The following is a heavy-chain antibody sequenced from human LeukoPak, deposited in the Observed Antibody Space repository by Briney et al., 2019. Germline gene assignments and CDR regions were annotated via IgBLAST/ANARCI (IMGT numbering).Heavy chain of an antibody. D-gene: IGHD5-24*01. CDR1: GYTFTSYG. Sequence: ASVKVSCKASGYTFTSYGISWVRQAPGQGLEWMGWISAYNGNTNYAQKFQGRVTMTTDTSTSTAYMELRSLRSDDTAVYYCARVLLMAPYYYMDVWGKGTTVTVSS. CDR3: ARVLLMAPYYYMDV. CDR2: ISAYNGNT. V-gene: IGHV1-18*01. J-gene: IGHJ6*03.